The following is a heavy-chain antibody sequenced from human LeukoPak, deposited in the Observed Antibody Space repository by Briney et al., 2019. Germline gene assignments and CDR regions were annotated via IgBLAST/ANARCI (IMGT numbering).Heavy chain of an antibody. D-gene: IGHD2-21*01. CDR1: GFTVSSNY. V-gene: IGHV3-15*01. J-gene: IGHJ4*02. CDR3: TTRMAAGGWLVIDY. Sequence: GGSLRLSCAASGFTVSSNYMSWVRQAPGKGLEWVGRIKSKTDGGTTNYAAPVKGRFTISRDDSKNTLYLQMNSLKTEDTAVYYCTTRMAAGGWLVIDYWGQGTLVTVSS. CDR2: IKSKTDGGTT.